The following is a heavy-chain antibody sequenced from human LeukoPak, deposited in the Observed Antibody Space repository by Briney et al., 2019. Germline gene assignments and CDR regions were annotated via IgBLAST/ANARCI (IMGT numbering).Heavy chain of an antibody. J-gene: IGHJ3*02. CDR3: PAGGLTTQRHAFEI. CDR1: GFTVSSTD. Sequence: GGSLRLSCLVSGFTVSSTDMTWVRQTPGKGLDWVSFMYRAGNIKYSDSVKGRFSMSRDISHQVVDLEIKNIPADEAAVYYCPAGGLTTQRHAFEIWGQGTVVTVSS. V-gene: IGHV3-53*01. D-gene: IGHD4-23*01. CDR2: MYRAGNI.